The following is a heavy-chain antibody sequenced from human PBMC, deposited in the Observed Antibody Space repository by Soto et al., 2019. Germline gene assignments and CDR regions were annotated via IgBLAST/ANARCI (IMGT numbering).Heavy chain of an antibody. CDR2: IRSKSNSYAT. J-gene: IGHJ4*02. Sequence: VQLVESGGGLVQPGGSLKLSCAVSGFTFSGSAMHWVRQASGKGLEWVGRIRSKSNSYATAYAASVKGRFTISRDDSKTTAYLQMNSLKTEDTAVYYCTRGYGDYVRDYWGQGTLVTVSS. CDR1: GFTFSGSA. CDR3: TRGYGDYVRDY. V-gene: IGHV3-73*01. D-gene: IGHD4-17*01.